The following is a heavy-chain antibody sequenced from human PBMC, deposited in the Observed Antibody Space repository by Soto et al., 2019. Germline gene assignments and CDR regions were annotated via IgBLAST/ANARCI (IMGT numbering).Heavy chain of an antibody. CDR3: AGGGGWVIDS. J-gene: IGHJ4*02. CDR1: KFTFSSYW. D-gene: IGHD3-16*01. CDR2: IKQDGSEK. V-gene: IGHV3-7*01. Sequence: EVQLVESGGGLVQPGGSLRLSCAASKFTFSSYWMNWVRQAPGKGLEWVANIKQDGSEKYYVYSVKGRFTISRDNAKNALYLQMNSLRAEDTAVYYCAGGGGWVIDSWGQGALVTVSS.